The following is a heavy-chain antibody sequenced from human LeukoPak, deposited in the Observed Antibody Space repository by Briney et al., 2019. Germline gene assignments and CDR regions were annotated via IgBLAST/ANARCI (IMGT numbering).Heavy chain of an antibody. CDR2: ISSSSSTI. CDR1: GFTFSDYY. Sequence: GGSLRLSCAASGFTFSDYYMSWIRQAPGKGLEWVSYISSSSSTIYYADSVKGRFTISRDNAKNSLYLQMNSLRAEDTAVYYCARDPPMVRGVIITIYYGMDVWGQGTTVTVSS. D-gene: IGHD3-10*01. CDR3: ARDPPMVRGVIITIYYGMDV. V-gene: IGHV3-11*01. J-gene: IGHJ6*02.